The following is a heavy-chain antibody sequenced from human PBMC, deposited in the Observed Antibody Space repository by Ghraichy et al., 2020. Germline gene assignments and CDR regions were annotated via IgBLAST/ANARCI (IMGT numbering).Heavy chain of an antibody. D-gene: IGHD4-17*01. J-gene: IGHJ5*02. V-gene: IGHV3-48*01. CDR2: ISSSSSTI. Sequence: GGSLRLSCAASGFTFSSYSMNWVRQAPGKGLEWVSYISSSSSTIYYADSVKGRFTISRDNAKNSLYLQMNSLRAEDTAVYYCARVKHYGENTTPWVQGTLVTVCS. CDR3: ARVKHYGENTTP. CDR1: GFTFSSYS.